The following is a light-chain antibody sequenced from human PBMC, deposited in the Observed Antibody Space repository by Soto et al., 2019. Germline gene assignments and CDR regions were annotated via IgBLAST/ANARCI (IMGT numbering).Light chain of an antibody. J-gene: IGKJ5*01. CDR3: QQFKSDPIT. CDR2: DAS. CDR1: QGISNA. V-gene: IGKV1-13*02. Sequence: AIQLTQSPSSLSAFVGDRVTITCRASQGISNALAWYQQRPGKAPNLLIYDASTLGSGVPSRFSGSGSGTDFTLTITSLQPEDFATYYCQQFKSDPITFGQGTRLEIK.